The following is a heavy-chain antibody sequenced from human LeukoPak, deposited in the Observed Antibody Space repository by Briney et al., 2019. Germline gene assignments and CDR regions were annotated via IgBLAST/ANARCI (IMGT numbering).Heavy chain of an antibody. D-gene: IGHD1/OR15-1a*01. CDR1: GGSISSGSYY. V-gene: IGHV4-61*02. Sequence: SETLSLTCTVSGGSISSGSYYWSWIRQPAGKGLEWIGRIYTSGSTNYNPSLKSRVTISVDTSKNQFSLKLSPVTAADTAVYYCARVGTATRYWYFDLWGRGTLVTVSS. CDR3: ARVGTATRYWYFDL. J-gene: IGHJ2*01. CDR2: IYTSGST.